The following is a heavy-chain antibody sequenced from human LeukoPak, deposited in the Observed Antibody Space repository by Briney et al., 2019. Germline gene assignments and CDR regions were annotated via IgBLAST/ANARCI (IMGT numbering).Heavy chain of an antibody. J-gene: IGHJ4*02. CDR1: GFTFSSYG. Sequence: PGGSLRLSCAASGFTFSSYGMHWVRQAPGKGLEWVAFIRYGGSNKYYADSVKGRFTISRDNSKNTLYLQMNSLRAEDTAVYYCAKSLGSYYPFDYWGQGTLVTVSS. V-gene: IGHV3-30*02. CDR3: AKSLGSYYPFDY. CDR2: IRYGGSNK. D-gene: IGHD1-26*01.